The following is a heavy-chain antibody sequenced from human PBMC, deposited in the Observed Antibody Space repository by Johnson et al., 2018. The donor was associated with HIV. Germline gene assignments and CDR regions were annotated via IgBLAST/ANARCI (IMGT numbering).Heavy chain of an antibody. Sequence: QVQLVESGGGLVQPGGSLRLSCAASGFTFSSYGMHWVRQAPGKGLEWVAVISYDGSNKYYVDSVKGRFTISRDNAKNSLYLQMNSLRAEDTAVYYCASEAGPDIVGAADDAFDIWGQGTMVTVSS. CDR3: ASEAGPDIVGAADDAFDI. V-gene: IGHV3-30*03. CDR1: GFTFSSYG. D-gene: IGHD1-26*01. CDR2: ISYDGSNK. J-gene: IGHJ3*02.